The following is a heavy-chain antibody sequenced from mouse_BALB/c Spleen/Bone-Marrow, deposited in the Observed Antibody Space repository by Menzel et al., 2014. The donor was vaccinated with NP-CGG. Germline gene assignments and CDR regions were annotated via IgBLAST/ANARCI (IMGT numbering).Heavy chain of an antibody. V-gene: IGHV1-14*01. CDR3: ARHHRYAYYFDY. CDR1: GYTFTSSV. CDR2: FNPYNDGS. J-gene: IGHJ2*01. Sequence: VQLQQSGPELVKLGASVKMSCKASGYTFTSSVMHWVKQKPGQGLEWIGYFNPYNDGSKYNEKFKVKATLTVDTSSSTAYVDLSSLTAEDSAVYYCARHHRYAYYFDYWGQGTTLTVSS. D-gene: IGHD2-14*01.